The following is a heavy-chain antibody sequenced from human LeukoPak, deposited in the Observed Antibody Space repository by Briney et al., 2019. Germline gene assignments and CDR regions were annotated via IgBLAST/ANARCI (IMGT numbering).Heavy chain of an antibody. CDR1: GGSISSSHYY. Sequence: SETLSLTCSVSGGSISSSHYYWGWIRQPPGKGLEWIGTIYYSGTTYYNPSLESRVTMSEDTSKNQFSLTLRSVTAADTAVYYCARQISDYYYYYIDVWGKGTTVTVSS. CDR2: IYYSGTT. J-gene: IGHJ6*03. CDR3: ARQISDYYYYYIDV. D-gene: IGHD3-10*01. V-gene: IGHV4-39*01.